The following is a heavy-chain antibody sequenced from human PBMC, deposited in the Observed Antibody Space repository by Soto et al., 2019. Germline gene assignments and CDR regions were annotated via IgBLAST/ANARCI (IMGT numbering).Heavy chain of an antibody. Sequence: QVQLQESGPGLVTPSQTLSLTCTVSGGSISSGGFYWSWIRQHPGKGLEWIGHIYYSGSTYYNPSLKSRVTISVDTSKNHFSMNLSSLTAADTAVYYCARIIASAGTNWFDPWGPGTLVTVS. D-gene: IGHD6-25*01. CDR2: IYYSGST. CDR3: ARIIASAGTNWFDP. V-gene: IGHV4-31*03. CDR1: GGSISSGGFY. J-gene: IGHJ5*02.